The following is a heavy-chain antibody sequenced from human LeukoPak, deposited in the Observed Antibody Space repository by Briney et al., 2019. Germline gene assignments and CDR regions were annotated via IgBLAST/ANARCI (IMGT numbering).Heavy chain of an antibody. CDR2: IIPIFGTA. J-gene: IGHJ5*02. Sequence: SVKVSCKASGGTFSSYAISWVRQAPGQGLEWMGGIIPIFGTANYAQKFQGRVTITADESTSTAYMELSSLRSEDTAVYYCARMAYDMLTGYFQPNWFDPWGQGTLVTVSS. V-gene: IGHV1-69*13. D-gene: IGHD3-9*01. CDR1: GGTFSSYA. CDR3: ARMAYDMLTGYFQPNWFDP.